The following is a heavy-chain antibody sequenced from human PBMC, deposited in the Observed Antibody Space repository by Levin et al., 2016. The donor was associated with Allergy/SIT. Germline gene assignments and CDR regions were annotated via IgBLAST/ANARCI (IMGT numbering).Heavy chain of an antibody. CDR3: ARGYSSSWYLVFADY. V-gene: IGHV4-59*13. D-gene: IGHD6-13*01. J-gene: IGHJ4*02. Sequence: PGKGLEWIGYIYYSGSTNHNPSLKSRVTISVDTSKNQFSLKLSSVTAADTAVYYCARGYSSSWYLVFADYWGQGTLVTVSS. CDR2: IYYSGST.